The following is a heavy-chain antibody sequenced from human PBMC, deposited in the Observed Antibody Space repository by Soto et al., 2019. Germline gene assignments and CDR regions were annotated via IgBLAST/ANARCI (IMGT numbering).Heavy chain of an antibody. CDR3: AKDQALLWFGELSGCMDV. D-gene: IGHD3-10*01. J-gene: IGHJ6*02. CDR1: GFTFSSYA. V-gene: IGHV3-23*01. Sequence: EVQLLESGGGLVQPGGSLRLSCAASGFTFSSYAMSWVRQAPGKGLEWVSAISGSGGSTYYADSVKGRFTISRDNSKNTLYLHMNSLRAEDTAVYYCAKDQALLWFGELSGCMDVWGQGTTVTVSS. CDR2: ISGSGGST.